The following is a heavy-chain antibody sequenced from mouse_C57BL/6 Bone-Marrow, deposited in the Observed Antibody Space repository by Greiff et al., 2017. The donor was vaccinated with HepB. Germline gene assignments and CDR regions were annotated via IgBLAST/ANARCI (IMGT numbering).Heavy chain of an antibody. CDR2: IDPNSGGT. V-gene: IGHV1-72*01. J-gene: IGHJ2*01. Sequence: VQLQQPGAELVKPGASVKLSCKASGYTFTSYWMPWVKQRPGRGLEWIGRIDPNSGGTKYNEKFKSKATLTVDKPSSTAYMQLSSLTSEDSAVYYCAKGRQLRPYYFDYWGQGTTLTVSS. CDR3: AKGRQLRPYYFDY. D-gene: IGHD3-2*02. CDR1: GYTFTSYW.